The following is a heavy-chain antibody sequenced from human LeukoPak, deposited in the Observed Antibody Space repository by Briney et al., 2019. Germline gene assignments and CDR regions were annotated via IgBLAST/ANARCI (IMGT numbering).Heavy chain of an antibody. Sequence: ASVKVSCKASGYTFTSYYMHWVRQAPGQGLEWMGIINPSGGSTSYAQKFQGRVTMTRDMSTSTVYMELSSLRSEDTAVYCCARVNVAASPFDYWGQGTLVTVSS. J-gene: IGHJ4*02. V-gene: IGHV1-46*01. D-gene: IGHD6-19*01. CDR1: GYTFTSYY. CDR3: ARVNVAASPFDY. CDR2: INPSGGST.